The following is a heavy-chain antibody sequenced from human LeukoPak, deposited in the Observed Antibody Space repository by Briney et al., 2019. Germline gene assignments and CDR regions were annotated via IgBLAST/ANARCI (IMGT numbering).Heavy chain of an antibody. CDR3: ARNANPTDAFDI. CDR1: GGSISSSNW. CDR2: IYHSGST. V-gene: IGHV4-4*02. Sequence: PSGTLSLTCAVSGGSISSSNWWSWVRQPQGKGLEWIGEIYHSGSTNYNPSLESRVSISVDKSKNLFSLKLNSVTAADTAVYYCARNANPTDAFDIWGQGTMVTVFS. D-gene: IGHD2-2*01. J-gene: IGHJ3*02.